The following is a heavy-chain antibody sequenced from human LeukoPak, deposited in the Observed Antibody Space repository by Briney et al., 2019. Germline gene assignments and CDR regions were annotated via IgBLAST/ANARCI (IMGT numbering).Heavy chain of an antibody. D-gene: IGHD5-12*01. CDR3: ARGRGYSGYDAVGWFDP. V-gene: IGHV4-39*01. CDR2: IYYSGST. CDR1: GGSISSSSYY. Sequence: SETLSLTCTVSGGSISSSSYYWGWIRQPPEKGLEWIGSIYYSGSTYYNPSLKSRVTISVDTSKNQFSLKLSSVTAADTAAYYCARGRGYSGYDAVGWFDPWGQGTLVTVSS. J-gene: IGHJ5*02.